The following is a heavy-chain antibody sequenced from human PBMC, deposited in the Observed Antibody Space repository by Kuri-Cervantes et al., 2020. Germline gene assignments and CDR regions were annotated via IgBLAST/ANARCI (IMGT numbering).Heavy chain of an antibody. D-gene: IGHD3-10*01. CDR1: GYSISSGYY. Sequence: GSLRLSCAVFGYSISSGYYWGWIRQPPGKGLEWIGSIYRSGSTYYNPSLKSRVTISVDTSKNQFSLELTSVTAADTAVYYCARRGSSGDYFDFWGQGTLVTVSS. V-gene: IGHV4-38-2*01. J-gene: IGHJ4*02. CDR2: IYRSGST. CDR3: ARRGSSGDYFDF.